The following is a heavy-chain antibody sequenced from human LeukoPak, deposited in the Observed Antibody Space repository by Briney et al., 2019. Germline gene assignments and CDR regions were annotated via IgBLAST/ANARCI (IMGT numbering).Heavy chain of an antibody. CDR3: ARQPPLYSSSWLNDAFDI. J-gene: IGHJ3*02. CDR2: IYYSGST. Sequence: TSETLSLTCTVSGGSISSSSYYWGWIRQPPGKGLEWIGSIYYSGSTYYNPSLKSRVTISVDTSKNQFSLKLSSVTAADTAVYYCARQPPLYSSSWLNDAFDIWGQGTMVTVSS. D-gene: IGHD6-13*01. V-gene: IGHV4-39*01. CDR1: GGSISSSSYY.